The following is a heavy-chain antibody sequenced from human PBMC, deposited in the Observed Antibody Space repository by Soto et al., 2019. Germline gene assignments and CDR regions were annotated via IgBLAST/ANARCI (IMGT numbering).Heavy chain of an antibody. CDR2: ISYDGSNK. J-gene: IGHJ4*02. Sequence: GGSLRLSCAASGFTISSYGMHWVRQAPGKGLEWVAVISYDGSNKYYADSVKGRFTISRDNSKNTLYLQMNSLRAEDTAVYYCAKSHRPNMVRGVIKYYFDYWGQGTLVTVSS. D-gene: IGHD3-10*01. V-gene: IGHV3-30*18. CDR1: GFTISSYG. CDR3: AKSHRPNMVRGVIKYYFDY.